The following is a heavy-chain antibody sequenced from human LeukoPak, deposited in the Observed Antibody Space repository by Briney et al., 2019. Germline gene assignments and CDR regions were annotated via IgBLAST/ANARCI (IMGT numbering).Heavy chain of an antibody. CDR1: GFTFSSYA. CDR2: ISYDGSNK. CDR3: ARVAGYSYGTYYMDV. J-gene: IGHJ6*03. D-gene: IGHD2-15*01. Sequence: GRSLRLSCAASGFTFSSYAMHWVRQAPGKGLEWVAVISYDGSNKYYADSVKGRFTISRDNSKNTLYLQMNSLRAEDTAVYYCARVAGYSYGTYYMDVWGKGTTVTVSS. V-gene: IGHV3-30*04.